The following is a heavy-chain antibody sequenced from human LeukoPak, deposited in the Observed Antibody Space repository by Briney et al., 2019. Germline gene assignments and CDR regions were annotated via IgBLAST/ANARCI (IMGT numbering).Heavy chain of an antibody. D-gene: IGHD7-27*01. CDR2: ITTSDGNT. Sequence: GGSLRLSCAASGFTFSSSAMSWGRQVPGKGLEWVSTITTSDGNTYYADSVKGRFTVSRDSSKNTLYLQMNSLRAEDTAVYYCAKDGGLWVSAHWGDSWGRGTLVTVSS. CDR3: AKDGGLWVSAHWGDS. V-gene: IGHV3-23*01. J-gene: IGHJ4*02. CDR1: GFTFSSSA.